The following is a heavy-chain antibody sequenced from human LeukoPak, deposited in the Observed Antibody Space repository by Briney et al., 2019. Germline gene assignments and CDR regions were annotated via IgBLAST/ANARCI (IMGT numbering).Heavy chain of an antibody. Sequence: PSETLSLTCTVSGGSISSYYWSWIRQPPGEGLEWIRYIYSSGSTNYNRSLKIRVTISVDTSKNQFSLMRSSVTAAYTAVYDCARRGTSSSLDFWGQGTLVIVPS. CDR2: IYSSGST. V-gene: IGHV4-59*08. CDR1: GGSISSYY. J-gene: IGHJ4*02. D-gene: IGHD2-2*01. CDR3: ARRGTSSSLDF.